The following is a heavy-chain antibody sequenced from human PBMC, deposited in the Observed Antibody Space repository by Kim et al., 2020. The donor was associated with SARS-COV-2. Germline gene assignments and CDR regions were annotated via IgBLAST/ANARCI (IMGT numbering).Heavy chain of an antibody. Sequence: YYADSVKGRFTISRDKSKNTLFLQMNSLRADDTAVYYCAKGDSYDYVWGSWGQGSMVTVSS. D-gene: IGHD3-16*01. J-gene: IGHJ3*01. CDR3: AKGDSYDYVWGS. V-gene: IGHV3-23*01.